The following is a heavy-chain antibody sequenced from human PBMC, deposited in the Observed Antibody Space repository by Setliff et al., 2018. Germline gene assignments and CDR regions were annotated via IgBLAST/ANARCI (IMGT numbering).Heavy chain of an antibody. J-gene: IGHJ4*02. CDR2: INPNSGGT. CDR1: GYTFTGYY. D-gene: IGHD1-26*01. Sequence: ASVKVSCKASGYTFTGYYMHWVRQAPGQGLEWMGRINPNSGGTNYAQKFQGRVTMTRDTSISTAYMELSRLRSDDTAVYYCAKDGVGAKYYFDYWGQGTPVTVSS. V-gene: IGHV1-2*06. CDR3: AKDGVGAKYYFDY.